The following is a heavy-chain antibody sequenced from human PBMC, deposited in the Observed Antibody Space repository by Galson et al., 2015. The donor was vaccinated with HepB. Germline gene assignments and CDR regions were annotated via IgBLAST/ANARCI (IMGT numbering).Heavy chain of an antibody. J-gene: IGHJ4*02. CDR1: GFSLSTSGVG. CDR2: IYWDDDK. D-gene: IGHD3-10*01. CDR3: AHRPYGSGSYYLDY. Sequence: PALVKPTQTLTLTCTFSGFSLSTSGVGVGWIRQPPGRALEWLALIYWDDDKRYSPSLKSRLTITKDTSKDQVVLTMTNMDPVDTATYYCAHRPYGSGSYYLDYWGQGTLVTVSS. V-gene: IGHV2-5*02.